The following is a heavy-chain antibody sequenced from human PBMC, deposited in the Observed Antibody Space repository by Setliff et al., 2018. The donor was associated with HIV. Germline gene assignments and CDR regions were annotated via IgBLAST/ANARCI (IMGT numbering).Heavy chain of an antibody. V-gene: IGHV1-69*13. CDR2: IIPMFGKA. D-gene: IGHD6-19*01. J-gene: IGHJ1*01. CDR1: GGTFSSYA. CDR3: AKDGSGWSQH. Sequence: SVKVSCKASGGTFSSYAISWVRQAPGQGLEWMGGIIPMFGKANYAQKFQGRVTITADESTATAYMELSSLKIEDMAVYYCAKDGSGWSQHWGQGTRVTAPQ.